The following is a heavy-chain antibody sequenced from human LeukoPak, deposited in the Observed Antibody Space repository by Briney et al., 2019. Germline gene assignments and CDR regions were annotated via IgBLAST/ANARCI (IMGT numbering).Heavy chain of an antibody. CDR3: ARSSAAARVFDY. J-gene: IGHJ4*02. CDR2: IYHSGST. CDR1: GGSISSGGYS. Sequence: SQTLSLTCAVSGGSISSGGYSWSWIRQPPGKGLEWIVYIYHSGSTYYNPSLKSRVTISVDRSKNQFSLKLSSVTAADTAVYYCARSSAAARVFDYWGQGTLVTVSS. D-gene: IGHD2-15*01. V-gene: IGHV4-30-2*01.